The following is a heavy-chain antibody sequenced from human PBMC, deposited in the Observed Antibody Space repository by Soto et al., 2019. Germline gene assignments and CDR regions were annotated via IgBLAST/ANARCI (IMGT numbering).Heavy chain of an antibody. D-gene: IGHD1-1*01. CDR3: ANDRLAGTFDY. V-gene: IGHV3-23*01. CDR2: ISATGGST. J-gene: IGHJ4*02. CDR1: GFTFNNYA. Sequence: EVQVLDSGGGLVQPGGSLRLSCAASGFTFNNYAMNWVRQAPGKGLEWVATISATGGSTYYADSVKGRFTISGDNSKNMMYLHMKGPSVEEAPVYYWANDRLAGTFDYWGQGDQVPVSS.